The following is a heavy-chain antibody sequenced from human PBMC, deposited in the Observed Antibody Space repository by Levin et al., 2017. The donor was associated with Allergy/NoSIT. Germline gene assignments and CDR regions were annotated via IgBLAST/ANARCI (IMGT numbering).Heavy chain of an antibody. J-gene: IGHJ4*02. Sequence: SGGSLRLSCAASGFTFDDYGMSWVRQAPGKGLEWVSGINWNGGSTGYADSVKGRFTISRDNAKNSLYLQMNSLRAEDTALYHCARDMGAGGEPPGLPDYWGQGTLVTVSS. CDR1: GFTFDDYG. CDR2: INWNGGST. V-gene: IGHV3-20*01. D-gene: IGHD3-16*01. CDR3: ARDMGAGGEPPGLPDY.